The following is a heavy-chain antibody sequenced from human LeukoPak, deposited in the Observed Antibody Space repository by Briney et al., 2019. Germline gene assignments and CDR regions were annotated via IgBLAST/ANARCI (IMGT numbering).Heavy chain of an antibody. CDR3: TRGRYYAPYYFDY. Sequence: GGSLRLSCAASGFAFRTYRMNWVRQAPGKGLEWLSYISSGSNTIFYADSVKGRFTISRDNAKNSLFPQVNSLSDEDTAVYYCTRGRYYAPYYFDYWGQGTLVTVSS. D-gene: IGHD1-26*01. J-gene: IGHJ4*02. CDR1: GFAFRTYR. V-gene: IGHV3-48*02. CDR2: ISSGSNTI.